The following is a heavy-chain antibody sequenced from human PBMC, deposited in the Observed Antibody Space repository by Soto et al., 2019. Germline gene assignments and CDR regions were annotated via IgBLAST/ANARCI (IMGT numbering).Heavy chain of an antibody. D-gene: IGHD2-2*01. Sequence: PGESLKISCKGSGYNFISHWINWVRQMPGKGLEWVGRIDPSDSYTNYSPSFQGHVTISTDKSISTAYLQWSSLKASDTAMYYSASPYCNSTSCQGHDFYGMDVWGQGTTVTVSS. V-gene: IGHV5-10-1*01. CDR2: IDPSDSYT. CDR3: ASPYCNSTSCQGHDFYGMDV. J-gene: IGHJ6*02. CDR1: GYNFISHW.